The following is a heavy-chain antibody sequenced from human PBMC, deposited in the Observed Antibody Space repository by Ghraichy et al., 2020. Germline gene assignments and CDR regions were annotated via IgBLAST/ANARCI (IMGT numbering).Heavy chain of an antibody. V-gene: IGHV3-21*01. CDR3: ARALVAVAGTGYDAFDI. J-gene: IGHJ3*02. Sequence: GGSLRLSCAASGFTFSSYSMNWVRQAPGKGLEWVSSISSSSSYIYYADSVKGRFTISRDNAKNSLYLQMNSLRAEDTAVYYCARALVAVAGTGYDAFDIWGQGTMVTVSS. CDR1: GFTFSSYS. CDR2: ISSSSSYI. D-gene: IGHD6-19*01.